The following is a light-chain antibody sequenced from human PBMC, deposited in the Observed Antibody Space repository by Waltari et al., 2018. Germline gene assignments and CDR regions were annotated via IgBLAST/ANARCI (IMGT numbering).Light chain of an antibody. Sequence: EIVLTQSPATLSLSPGERATLSCRASQSVRRYLAWYQQKPGQAPRLLIYDASNRATGIPARCSGVGSGTDFTLTISSLAPEDFAVYYCQQRSSWPPTFGQGTKVEIK. CDR1: QSVRRY. V-gene: IGKV3-11*01. CDR2: DAS. J-gene: IGKJ1*01. CDR3: QQRSSWPPT.